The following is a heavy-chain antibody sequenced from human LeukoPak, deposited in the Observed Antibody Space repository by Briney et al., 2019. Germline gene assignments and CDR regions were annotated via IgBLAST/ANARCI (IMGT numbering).Heavy chain of an antibody. CDR3: ANAGVDSRPHDY. Sequence: GGPLRLSCAGSGFTFSSYAMSWVRQAPGEGPEWVSAISGSGHTTSYADAVKGRFAIYRDNSKNTLSLQMSSLRAEDTAVYYCANAGVDSRPHDYWGQGTLVTVSS. V-gene: IGHV3-23*01. D-gene: IGHD3-9*01. CDR1: GFTFSSYA. CDR2: ISGSGHTT. J-gene: IGHJ4*02.